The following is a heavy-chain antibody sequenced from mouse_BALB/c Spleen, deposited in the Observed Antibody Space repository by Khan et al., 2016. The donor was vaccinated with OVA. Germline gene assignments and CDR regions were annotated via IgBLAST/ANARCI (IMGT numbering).Heavy chain of an antibody. J-gene: IGHJ2*01. CDR3: ARGNYYGHYFDY. CDR1: GYSITSGYA. D-gene: IGHD1-1*01. Sequence: LQQSGPGLVKPSQSLSLTCTVTGYSITSGYAWNWIRQFPGNKLEWMGYISYSDVTNYNPSLKSRISITRDTSKNEFFLQLNSVTTEDTATYYCARGNYYGHYFDYWGQGTTLTVSS. CDR2: ISYSDVT. V-gene: IGHV3-2*02.